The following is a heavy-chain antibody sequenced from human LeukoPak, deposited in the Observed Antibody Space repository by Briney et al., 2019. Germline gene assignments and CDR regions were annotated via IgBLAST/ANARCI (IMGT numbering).Heavy chain of an antibody. J-gene: IGHJ4*02. D-gene: IGHD1-26*01. CDR2: ISSSSSYI. V-gene: IGHV3-21*01. CDR1: GFTFSSYT. CDR3: ARVVSGSYSLAY. Sequence: PGGSLRLSCAASGFTFSSYTMSWVRQAPGKGLEWVSSISSSSSYIYYADSVKGRFTISRDNAKNSLYLQMNSLRAEDTAVYYCARVVSGSYSLAYWGQGTLVTVSS.